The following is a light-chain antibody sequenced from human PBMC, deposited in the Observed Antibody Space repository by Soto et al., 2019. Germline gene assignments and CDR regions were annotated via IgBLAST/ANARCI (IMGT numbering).Light chain of an antibody. V-gene: IGLV2-14*01. J-gene: IGLJ3*02. CDR2: EVS. CDR1: SSDVGGYNY. CDR3: SSYTSSIPLV. Sequence: QSALTQPASVSGSPGQSITISCTGTSSDVGGYNYVSWYQQHPGKAPKLMIYEVSNRPSGVSNRFSGSKSGNTASLTISGLQAEDEADYYCSSYTSSIPLVFGGGTQLTVL.